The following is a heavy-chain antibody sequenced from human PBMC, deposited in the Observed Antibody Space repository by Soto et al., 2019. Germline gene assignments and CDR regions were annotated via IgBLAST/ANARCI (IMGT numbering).Heavy chain of an antibody. CDR2: INPNSGGT. J-gene: IGHJ4*02. V-gene: IGHV1-2*04. D-gene: IGHD1-26*01. Sequence: ASVKVSCKASGYTFTGYYMHWVRQAPGQGLEWMGWINPNSGGTNYAQKFQGWVTMTRDTSISTAYMELSRLRSDNTAVYYCARDRAGSYYLDYWGQGTLVTVSS. CDR1: GYTFTGYY. CDR3: ARDRAGSYYLDY.